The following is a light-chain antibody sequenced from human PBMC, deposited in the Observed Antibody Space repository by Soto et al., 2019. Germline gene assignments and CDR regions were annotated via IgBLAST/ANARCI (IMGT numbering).Light chain of an antibody. J-gene: IGKJ1*01. CDR1: QRISSW. V-gene: IGKV1-5*03. CDR2: QAS. CDR3: QQSNSYSWT. Sequence: DIQMTQSPSTLSASVGDRVTITCRASQRISSWLAWYQQKPGKAPKLLIYQASSLESGAPSRFSGGGSGTEFTLTISSLQPDDFATYYCQQSNSYSWTFGQGTKVEIK.